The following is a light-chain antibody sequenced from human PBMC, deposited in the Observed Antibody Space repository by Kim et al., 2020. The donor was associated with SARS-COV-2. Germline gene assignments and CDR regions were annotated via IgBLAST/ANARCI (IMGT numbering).Light chain of an antibody. CDR1: KIGSKS. CDR2: DDS. V-gene: IGLV3-21*03. J-gene: IGLJ3*02. Sequence: APGRAASGTCGGNKIGSKSVRWYQEKPGEAAVLVSDDDSDRRAGIPERCSGSNSGNTATLTISRVEAGDEADDYCQVWDSSSDHPVFGGGTQLTVL. CDR3: QVWDSSSDHPV.